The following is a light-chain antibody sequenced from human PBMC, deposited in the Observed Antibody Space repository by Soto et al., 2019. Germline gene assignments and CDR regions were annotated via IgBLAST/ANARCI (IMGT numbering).Light chain of an antibody. V-gene: IGKV1-39*01. CDR1: QTINTF. CDR3: QQTFSSPRT. CDR2: EVS. Sequence: DIHVTQSPSSLSASVGDRITITCRATQTINTFLNWYQHKPGRAPSLLMYEVSTLLAGVPPRFSGRGSGTNFTLSINGLQPEDFATYYCQQTFSSPRTFGPGTKV. J-gene: IGKJ1*01.